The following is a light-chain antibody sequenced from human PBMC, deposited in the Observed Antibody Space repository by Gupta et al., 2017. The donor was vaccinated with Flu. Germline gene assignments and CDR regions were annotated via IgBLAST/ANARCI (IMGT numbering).Light chain of an antibody. V-gene: IGLV3-1*01. CDR3: QAWDSSTLYV. J-gene: IGLJ1*01. CDR2: QGS. CDR1: QLGDKY. Sequence: SYELTQPPSVSVSPGQTASITCSGDQLGDKYACWYQQKPGQSPVLVIYQGSKRPSGIPERFSGSNSGNTATLTISGTQAMDEADYYCQAWDSSTLYVFGTGTKVTVL.